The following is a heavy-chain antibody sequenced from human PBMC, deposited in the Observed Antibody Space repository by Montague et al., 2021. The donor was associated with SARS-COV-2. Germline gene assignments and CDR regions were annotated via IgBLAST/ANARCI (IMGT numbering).Heavy chain of an antibody. J-gene: IGHJ4*02. D-gene: IGHD6-19*01. CDR1: GFILSRSE. Sequence: SLRLSCATSGFILSRSEMNWVRQAPGQGLEWISYISIGGPTTFYADSVKGRFTISRDIGKNTLYLQMNSLRDEDTAIYYCARDLKGLAVDTANNWGQGTLVTVSS. V-gene: IGHV3-48*03. CDR3: ARDLKGLAVDTANN. CDR2: ISIGGPTT.